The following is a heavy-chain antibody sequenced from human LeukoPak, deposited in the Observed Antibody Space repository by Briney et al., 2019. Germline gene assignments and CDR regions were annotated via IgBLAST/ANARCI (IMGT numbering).Heavy chain of an antibody. CDR2: IKQDGSEK. V-gene: IGHV3-7*05. CDR1: GFIFSSYW. CDR3: ARGGGLDI. J-gene: IGHJ3*02. Sequence: GGSLRLSCTASGFIFSSYWMTWVRQAPGKGLEWVANIKQDGSEKYYVDSVKGRFTISRDNAKNSLYLQMNSLRAEDTAVYYCARGGGLDIWGQGTMVTVSS.